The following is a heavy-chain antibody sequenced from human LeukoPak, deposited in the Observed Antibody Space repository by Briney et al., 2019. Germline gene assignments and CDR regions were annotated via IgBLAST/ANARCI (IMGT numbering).Heavy chain of an antibody. V-gene: IGHV1-69*13. CDR2: IIPIFGTA. CDR3: ARERYYDSSEGAFDI. Sequence: GASVKVSCKASGGTFSSYAISWVRQAPGQGLEWMGGIIPIFGTANYAQKFQGRVTITADESTSTAYMELSSLRSEDTAVYYCARERYYDSSEGAFDIWGQGTMVTVSS. J-gene: IGHJ3*02. CDR1: GGTFSSYA. D-gene: IGHD3-22*01.